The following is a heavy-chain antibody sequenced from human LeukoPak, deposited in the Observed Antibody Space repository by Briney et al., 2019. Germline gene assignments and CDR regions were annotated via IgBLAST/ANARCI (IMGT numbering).Heavy chain of an antibody. CDR1: GYTFTGYY. D-gene: IGHD3-10*01. Sequence: ASVKVSCKASGYTFTGYYMHWVRQAPGQGLEWMGWINPNSGGTNYAQKFQGRVTMTRDTSISTAYMELSRLRSDDTAVYYCARVPHGSGSYNYWGQGTLVTVSS. CDR2: INPNSGGT. CDR3: ARVPHGSGSYNY. V-gene: IGHV1-2*02. J-gene: IGHJ4*02.